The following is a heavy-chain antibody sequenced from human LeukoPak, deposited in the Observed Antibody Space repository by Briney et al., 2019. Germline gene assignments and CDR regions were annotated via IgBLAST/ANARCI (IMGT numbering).Heavy chain of an antibody. D-gene: IGHD6-19*01. CDR3: AKGQAVDDY. Sequence: GRSLRLSCAASGFTFSSYGMHWVRQAPGKGLEWVAVISYDGSNKYYADSVKGRFTISRDNSENTLYLQMNSLRAEDTAVYYCAKGQAVDDYWGQGTLVTVSS. V-gene: IGHV3-30*18. CDR1: GFTFSSYG. J-gene: IGHJ4*02. CDR2: ISYDGSNK.